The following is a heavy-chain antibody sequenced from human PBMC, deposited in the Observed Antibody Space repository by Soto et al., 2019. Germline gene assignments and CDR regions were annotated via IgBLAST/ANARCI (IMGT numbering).Heavy chain of an antibody. D-gene: IGHD2-15*01. CDR2: ISAYNGNT. CDR1: GYTFTSYG. Sequence: GASVKVSCKASGYTFTSYGISWVRQAPGQGLEWMGWISAYNGNTNYAQKLQGRVTMTTDTSTSTAYMELRSLRSDDTAVYYCARDLPSLLRKGYGMDVWGQGTTVTVSS. J-gene: IGHJ6*02. CDR3: ARDLPSLLRKGYGMDV. V-gene: IGHV1-18*01.